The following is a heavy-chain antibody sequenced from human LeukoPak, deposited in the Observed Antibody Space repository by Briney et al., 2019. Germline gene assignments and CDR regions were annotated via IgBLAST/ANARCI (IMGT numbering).Heavy chain of an antibody. V-gene: IGHV4-34*01. Sequence: PSETLSLTCAVYGGSFSGYYWSWIRQPPGKGLEWIGEINHSGSTDYNPSLKSRVTRSVDTSKNQFSLKLSSVTAADTAVYYCARVRKQQLVRGCFDPWGQGTLVTVSS. J-gene: IGHJ5*02. D-gene: IGHD6-13*01. CDR1: GGSFSGYY. CDR3: ARVRKQQLVRGCFDP. CDR2: INHSGST.